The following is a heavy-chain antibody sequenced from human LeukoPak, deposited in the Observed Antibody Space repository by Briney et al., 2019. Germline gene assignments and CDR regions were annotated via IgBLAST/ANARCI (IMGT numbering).Heavy chain of an antibody. CDR3: ARDPTAYYDSSGYYLNTIDY. J-gene: IGHJ4*02. Sequence: GSLRLSCAASAFTFSSYSMNWVRQAPGKGLEWVAVIWYDGSYKYYADSVKGRFTISRDNSKNTLYLQMNSLRAEDTAVYYCARDPTAYYDSSGYYLNTIDYWGQGTLVTVSS. D-gene: IGHD3-22*01. V-gene: IGHV3-33*08. CDR1: AFTFSSYS. CDR2: IWYDGSYK.